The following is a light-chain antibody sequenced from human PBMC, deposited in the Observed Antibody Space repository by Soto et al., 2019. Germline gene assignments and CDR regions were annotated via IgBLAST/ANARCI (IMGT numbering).Light chain of an antibody. J-gene: IGLJ2*01. Sequence: QSALTQPASVSGSPGQSLTISCTGTSIDIAPYNYVSWYQQHPGKAPKLLISEVSNRPSGVSHRFSGSKSGNTASLTISGIMTEDEADYYCSSYTTNSIPVVFGGGTKLTVL. V-gene: IGLV2-14*01. CDR3: SSYTTNSIPVV. CDR1: SIDIAPYNY. CDR2: EVS.